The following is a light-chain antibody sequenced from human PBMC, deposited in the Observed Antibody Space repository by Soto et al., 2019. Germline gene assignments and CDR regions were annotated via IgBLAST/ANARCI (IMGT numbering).Light chain of an antibody. CDR2: AAS. V-gene: IGKV1-39*01. CDR3: QQSYSTPQT. CDR1: QSISNY. J-gene: IGKJ1*01. Sequence: DIQMTQSPSSLSASVGDRVTITCRASQSISNYLNWYQQKPGKAPKLLICAASTLQSVVPSRFSGSGSGTDFTLTISSLQPEDFATYFCQQSYSTPQTFGQGTKVEIK.